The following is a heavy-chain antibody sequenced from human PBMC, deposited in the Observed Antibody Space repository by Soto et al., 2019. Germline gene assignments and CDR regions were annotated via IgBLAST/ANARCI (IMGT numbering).Heavy chain of an antibody. V-gene: IGHV3-20*04. D-gene: IGHD4-17*01. CDR2: MHRNGGST. Sequence: EVQLVESGGGVVRPGGSLRLACAVSGFSLDEYGMSWVRQAPGKGLEWVSGMHRNGGSTGYADSVKGRFTISRDDAKNSLYLHMNSLRAEDTAFYYCARDHRWGYEYGDYGDSWGHGTLVTVSS. CDR1: GFSLDEYG. J-gene: IGHJ5*01. CDR3: ARDHRWGYEYGDYGDS.